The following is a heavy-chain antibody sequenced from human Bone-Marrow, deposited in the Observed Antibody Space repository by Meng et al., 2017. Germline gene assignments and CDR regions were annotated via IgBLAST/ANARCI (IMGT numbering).Heavy chain of an antibody. CDR3: ARGGIVATSSLDY. V-gene: IGHV6-1*01. D-gene: IGHD5-12*01. CDR1: GDSVSSNSAA. J-gene: IGHJ4*02. CDR2: TYYKSKWYN. Sequence: QVQLQQPGPGLVKPSQTLPLTCAIPGDSVSSNSAAWNWIRQSPSRGLEWLGRTYYKSKWYNDYAVSVKSRITINPDTSKNQFSLQLNSVTPEDTAVYYCARGGIVATSSLDYWGQGTLVTVSS.